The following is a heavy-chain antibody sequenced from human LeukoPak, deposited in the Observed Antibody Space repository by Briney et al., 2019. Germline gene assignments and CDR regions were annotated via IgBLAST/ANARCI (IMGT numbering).Heavy chain of an antibody. J-gene: IGHJ1*01. V-gene: IGHV3-21*04. CDR2: ISSSSSYI. Sequence: GGSLRLSCAASGFTFSSYSMNWVRQAPGKGREWVSSISSSSSYIYYADSVKGRFTISRDTAKNSLYLQMNSLRAEDTAVYYCAKRPMIVVAGPFQHWGQGTLVTVSS. CDR1: GFTFSSYS. CDR3: AKRPMIVVAGPFQH. D-gene: IGHD3-22*01.